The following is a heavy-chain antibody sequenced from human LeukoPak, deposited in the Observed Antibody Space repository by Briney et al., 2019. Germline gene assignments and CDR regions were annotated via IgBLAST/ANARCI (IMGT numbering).Heavy chain of an antibody. CDR1: GFTFSSYA. D-gene: IGHD6-19*01. V-gene: IGHV3-23*01. CDR3: TRREAVAGRSVDY. CDR2: VSGRGDST. Sequence: GGSLRLSCAASGFTFSSYAMSWVRQAPGKGLEWVSGVSGRGDSTYNADSVRDRFTISRDNSRNTAYLQMNSLKTEDTAVYYCTRREAVAGRSVDYWGQGTLVTVSS. J-gene: IGHJ4*02.